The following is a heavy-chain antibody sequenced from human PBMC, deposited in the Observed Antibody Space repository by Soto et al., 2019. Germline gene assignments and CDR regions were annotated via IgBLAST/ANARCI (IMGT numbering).Heavy chain of an antibody. CDR2: IWYDGSNK. CDR3: ARELSPGIAAACFDY. D-gene: IGHD6-13*01. V-gene: IGHV3-33*01. Sequence: GGSLRLSCAASGFTFSSYGMHWVRQAPGKGLEWVAVIWYDGSNKYYADSVKGRFTISRDNSKNTLYLQMNSLRAEDTAVYYCARELSPGIAAACFDYWGQGTLVTVSS. CDR1: GFTFSSYG. J-gene: IGHJ4*02.